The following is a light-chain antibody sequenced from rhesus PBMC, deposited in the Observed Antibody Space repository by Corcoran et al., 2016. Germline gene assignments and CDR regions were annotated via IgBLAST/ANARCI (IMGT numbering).Light chain of an antibody. Sequence: DIVMTQTPLSLPVTPGEPASISCRSSQSLLQSDGYTYLDWYLQKPGQSPRLLIYKVTNRKSGVPDRFSGGGSGTDFTLKISRVEPEDVGVYYYMQRIQVPWTFGQWTKVEIK. CDR3: MQRIQVPWT. CDR1: QSLLQSDGYTY. CDR2: KVT. J-gene: IGKJ1*01. V-gene: IGKV2S2*01.